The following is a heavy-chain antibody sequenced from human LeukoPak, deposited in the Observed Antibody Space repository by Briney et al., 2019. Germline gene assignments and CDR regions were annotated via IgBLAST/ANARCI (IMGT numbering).Heavy chain of an antibody. V-gene: IGHV4-34*01. CDR2: INHSGST. Sequence: SETLSLTCAVYGGSFSSYYWSWIRQPPGKGLEWIGEINHSGSTNYNPSLKSRVTISVDTSKNQFSLKLSSVTAADTAVYYCARRYYDILTGLLGYYYMDVWGKGTTVTISS. CDR3: ARRYYDILTGLLGYYYMDV. CDR1: GGSFSSYY. D-gene: IGHD3-9*01. J-gene: IGHJ6*03.